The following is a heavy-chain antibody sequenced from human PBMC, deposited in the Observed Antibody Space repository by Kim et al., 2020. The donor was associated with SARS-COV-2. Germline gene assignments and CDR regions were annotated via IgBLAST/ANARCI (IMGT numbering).Heavy chain of an antibody. CDR3: VTVVPGTNAFRV. CDR1: GIDFKKSW. CDR2: IDSDGSST. Sequence: GGSLRLSCEVSGIDFKKSWMHWVRQSPGKGPVWVSRIDSDGSSTLYADFVTGRFSISRDNAKATLYLQMNSLRAADTGLYHCVTVVPGTNAFRVWGQGTMVTVSS. V-gene: IGHV3-74*01. J-gene: IGHJ3*01. D-gene: IGHD6-19*01.